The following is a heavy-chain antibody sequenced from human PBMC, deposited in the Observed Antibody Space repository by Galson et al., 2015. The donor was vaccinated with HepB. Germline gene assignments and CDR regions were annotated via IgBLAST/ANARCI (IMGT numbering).Heavy chain of an antibody. J-gene: IGHJ4*02. CDR1: GYTFSSYG. Sequence: QSGAEVKKPGASVKVSCKTSGYTFSSYGISWVRQAPGQGLEWMGWISAYNGNTNYAQKLQGRVTLTTDTSTSTAYMELGSLESDDTAVYYCARHFYHNPGYSLIGPFDHWGQGALLTVSS. V-gene: IGHV1-18*01. D-gene: IGHD3-9*01. CDR2: ISAYNGNT. CDR3: ARHFYHNPGYSLIGPFDH.